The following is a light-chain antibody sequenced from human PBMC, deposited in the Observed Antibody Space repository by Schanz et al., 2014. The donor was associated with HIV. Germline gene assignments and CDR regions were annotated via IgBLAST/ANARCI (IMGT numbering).Light chain of an antibody. Sequence: DIQMTQSPSTLSASVGDRVTLTCRASQSISSWLAWYQQKPGKAPKLLIYKASSLESGVPSRFSGSGSGADFTLTISSLQLEDLATYYCQQGARFPWTFGQGTKVEIK. CDR1: QSISSW. V-gene: IGKV1-5*03. CDR3: QQGARFPWT. J-gene: IGKJ1*01. CDR2: KAS.